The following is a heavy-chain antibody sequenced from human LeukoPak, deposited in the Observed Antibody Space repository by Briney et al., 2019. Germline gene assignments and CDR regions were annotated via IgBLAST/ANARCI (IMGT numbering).Heavy chain of an antibody. CDR3: ARDLGILTGYYYY. D-gene: IGHD3-9*01. Sequence: PGGSLRLSCAASGFTFSRYEMNWVRQAPGKGPEWVSYISDSGSTVYYAESVKGRFTISRDNAKNSLYLQMNSLRAEDSAVYYCARDLGILTGYYYYWGQGTLVTVSS. V-gene: IGHV3-48*03. CDR1: GFTFSRYE. J-gene: IGHJ4*02. CDR2: ISDSGSTV.